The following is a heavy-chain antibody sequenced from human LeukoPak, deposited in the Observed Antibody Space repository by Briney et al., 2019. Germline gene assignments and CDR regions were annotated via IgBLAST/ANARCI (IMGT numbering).Heavy chain of an antibody. CDR1: GFTFSSYA. J-gene: IGHJ5*02. CDR2: ISGSGGST. CDR3: ARGPIAAAGTSWFDP. V-gene: IGHV3-23*01. D-gene: IGHD6-13*01. Sequence: GGSLRLSCAASGFTFSSYAMSWVRQAPGKGLEWVSAISGSGGSTYYADSVKGRFTISRDNSKNTLYLQMNSLRAEDTAVYYCARGPIAAAGTSWFDPWGQGTLVTVSS.